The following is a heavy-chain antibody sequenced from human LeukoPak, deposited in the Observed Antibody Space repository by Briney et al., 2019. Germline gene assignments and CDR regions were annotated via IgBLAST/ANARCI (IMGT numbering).Heavy chain of an antibody. CDR2: INPNSGGT. Sequence: AASVKVSCKASGYTFTGYYMHWVRQAPGQGLEWMGWINPNSGGTNYAQKFQGRVTMTTDTSTSTAYMELRSLRSDDTAVYYCARGFAGRIAAAEGDYWGQGTLVTVSS. D-gene: IGHD6-13*01. J-gene: IGHJ4*02. V-gene: IGHV1-2*02. CDR1: GYTFTGYY. CDR3: ARGFAGRIAAAEGDY.